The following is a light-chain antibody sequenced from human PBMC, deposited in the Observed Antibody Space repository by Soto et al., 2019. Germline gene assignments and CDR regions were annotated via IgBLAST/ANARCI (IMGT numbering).Light chain of an antibody. CDR3: QQRSNWPPWT. CDR1: QSVSSY. J-gene: IGKJ1*01. Sequence: EIVLTQSPATLSLSPGERATLSCRASQSVSSYLAWYQQKPGQAPRLLIYDASNRATGIPAMFSGSGSGTDFTLTTSSLEPEDFAVYYCQQRSNWPPWTFGQGTKVEIK. V-gene: IGKV3-11*01. CDR2: DAS.